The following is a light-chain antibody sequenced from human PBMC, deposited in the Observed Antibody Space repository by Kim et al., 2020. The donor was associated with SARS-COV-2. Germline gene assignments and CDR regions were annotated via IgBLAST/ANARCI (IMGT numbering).Light chain of an antibody. CDR3: LQHNTYPIT. CDR1: QDISND. Sequence: DIQMTQSPSSLSASVGDRVTITCRASQDISNDLVWYQQNPGRAPKRLIYVASSLQSGVPSRFSGSGSGTEFTLTISSMQPEDFATYYCLQHNTYPITFGQGTRVEIK. V-gene: IGKV1-17*01. CDR2: VAS. J-gene: IGKJ5*01.